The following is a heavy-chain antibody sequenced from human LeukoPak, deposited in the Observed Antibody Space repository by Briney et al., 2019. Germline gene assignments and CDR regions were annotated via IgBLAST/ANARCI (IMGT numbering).Heavy chain of an antibody. J-gene: IGHJ4*02. CDR2: ISGSGGST. Sequence: QTGGSLRLSCAASGFTFSSYAMSWVRQAPGKGLEWVSAISGSGGSTYYADSVKGRFTISRDNSKNTLYLQMNSLRAEDTAVYYCAKTITMIVVANLDYWGQGTLVTVSS. CDR3: AKTITMIVVANLDY. D-gene: IGHD3-22*01. CDR1: GFTFSSYA. V-gene: IGHV3-23*01.